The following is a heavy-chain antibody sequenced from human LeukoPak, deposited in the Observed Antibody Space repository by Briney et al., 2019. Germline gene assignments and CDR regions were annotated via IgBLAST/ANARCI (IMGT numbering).Heavy chain of an antibody. V-gene: IGHV4-59*01. CDR3: AEDAVSPGEDYYDP. CDR2: FYYTGLT. CDR1: GGSMSGYY. D-gene: IGHD3-10*01. J-gene: IGHJ5*02. Sequence: SETLSLTCTVSGGSMSGYYWSWIRQTPAGGLEWIGYFYYTGLTRSNPSFKSRVTIAGDTSKNQFSLRLTSMTAADTAIYYCAEDAVSPGEDYYDPWGPGTLVTVSS.